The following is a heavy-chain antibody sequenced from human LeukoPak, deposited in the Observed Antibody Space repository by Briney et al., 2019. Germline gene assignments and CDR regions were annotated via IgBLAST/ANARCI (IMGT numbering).Heavy chain of an antibody. CDR1: GFTFSSYS. J-gene: IGHJ4*02. CDR2: ISSSSSYI. D-gene: IGHD1-26*01. Sequence: PGGSLRLSCAASGFTFSSYSMNWVRQAPGKGLEWVSSISSSSSYIYYADSVKGRFTISRDNAKNSLYLQMNSLRAEDTAVYYCARVRGSYFPVFDYWGQGTLVTVSS. V-gene: IGHV3-21*01. CDR3: ARVRGSYFPVFDY.